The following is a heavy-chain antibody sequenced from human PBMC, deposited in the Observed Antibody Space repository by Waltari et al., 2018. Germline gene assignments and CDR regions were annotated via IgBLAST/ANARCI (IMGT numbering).Heavy chain of an antibody. CDR3: ARDYRQWLVLAFDI. CDR2: ISSSGSTI. J-gene: IGHJ3*02. Sequence: EVQLVESGGGLVQPGGSLRLSCAASGFTFSRYEMNWVRQAPGKGLEWVSYISSSGSTIYYADSVKGRFTISRDNAKNSLYLQMNSLRAEDTAVYYCARDYRQWLVLAFDIWGQGTMVTVSS. V-gene: IGHV3-48*03. CDR1: GFTFSRYE. D-gene: IGHD6-19*01.